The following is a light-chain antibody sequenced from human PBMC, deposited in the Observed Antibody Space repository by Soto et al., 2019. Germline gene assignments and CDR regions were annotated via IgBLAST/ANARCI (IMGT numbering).Light chain of an antibody. V-gene: IGLV3-21*04. CDR1: NIGSKS. J-gene: IGLJ2*01. CDR3: QVWDSSSDHVV. Sequence: SYELTQPPSVSVAPGKTARITCGGNNIGSKSVHWYQQKPGQAPVLVIYYDIDRPSGIPERCSGSNSGNTATLTISRVEAGDEADYYCQVWDSSSDHVVFGGGTKLTVL. CDR2: YDI.